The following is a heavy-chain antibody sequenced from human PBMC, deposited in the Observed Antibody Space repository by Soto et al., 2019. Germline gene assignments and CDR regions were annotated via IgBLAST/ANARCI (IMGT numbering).Heavy chain of an antibody. V-gene: IGHV1-18*01. CDR2: ISDYNGNT. CDR3: AREGYYSGSESYSPPRYYGMDV. J-gene: IGHJ6*02. Sequence: QVQLVQSGAEVKKPGASVKVSCKASGYSFTTYGISWVRQAPGQGLEWMGWISDYNGNTNYEKKFQGRVTMTTDTPTMTADREQNSVGSNDTAVYYCAREGYYSGSESYSPPRYYGMDVWGQGTTVTVS. D-gene: IGHD3-10*01. CDR1: GYSFTTYG.